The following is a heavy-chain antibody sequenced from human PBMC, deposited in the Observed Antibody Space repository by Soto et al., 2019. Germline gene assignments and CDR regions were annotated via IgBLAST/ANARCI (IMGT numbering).Heavy chain of an antibody. V-gene: IGHV3-23*01. CDR2: ISGSGGST. CDR3: AKKTFLEWHYGMDV. CDR1: GFTFSSFA. D-gene: IGHD3-3*01. J-gene: IGHJ6*02. Sequence: EVQLLESGGGLVQPGGSLRLSCAASGFTFSSFAMSWVRQAPGKGLEWVSAISGSGGSTYYADSVKGRFTISRDNSKNTLYLQMNSLRAEDTAVYYCAKKTFLEWHYGMDVWGQGTTVTVSS.